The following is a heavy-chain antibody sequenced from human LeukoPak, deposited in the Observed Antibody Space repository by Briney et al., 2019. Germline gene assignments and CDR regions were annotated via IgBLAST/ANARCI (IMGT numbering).Heavy chain of an antibody. J-gene: IGHJ3*02. V-gene: IGHV3-30-3*01. CDR2: ISYDGSNK. CDR3: ARDQGFRYSGSYRSAFDI. CDR1: GFTFSSYA. Sequence: PGGSLRLSCAASGFTFSSYAMHWVRQAPGKGLEWVAVISYDGSNKYYADSVKGRFTISRDNSKNTPYLQMNSLRAEDTAVYYCARDQGFRYSGSYRSAFDIWGQGTMVTVSS. D-gene: IGHD1-26*01.